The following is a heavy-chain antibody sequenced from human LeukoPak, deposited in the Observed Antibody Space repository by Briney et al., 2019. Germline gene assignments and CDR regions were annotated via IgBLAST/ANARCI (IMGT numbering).Heavy chain of an antibody. CDR2: ISSSSSTI. Sequence: GGSLRLSCAASGFTFSSYSMNWVRQAPGKGLEWVSYISSSSSTIYYADSVKGRFTISRDNAKNSLYLQMNSLRAEDTAVYYCARDPHDGWFSHGYWGQGTLVTVSS. D-gene: IGHD2-15*01. V-gene: IGHV3-48*01. CDR1: GFTFSSYS. CDR3: ARDPHDGWFSHGY. J-gene: IGHJ4*02.